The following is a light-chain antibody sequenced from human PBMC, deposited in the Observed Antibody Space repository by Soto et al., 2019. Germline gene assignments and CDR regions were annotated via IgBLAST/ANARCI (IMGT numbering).Light chain of an antibody. V-gene: IGKV3-20*01. CDR1: QSVSSSY. CDR2: GVS. CDR3: QRYVNAPPIT. J-gene: IGKJ5*01. Sequence: EIVLTQSPGTLSLSPGERATLSCRASQSVSSSYLAWYQQKPGQAPRLLIYGVSSRATGIPDRFRGSGSGTDFALTISSREHEDFAVYDCQRYVNAPPITCGQGTRLEIK.